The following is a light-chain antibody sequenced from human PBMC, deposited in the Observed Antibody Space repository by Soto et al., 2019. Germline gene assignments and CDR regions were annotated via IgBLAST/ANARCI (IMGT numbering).Light chain of an antibody. Sequence: EIVLTQSPATLSLSPGERATLSCRASQSVSNYLAWYQQKLGQAPRLLIYDASNRATGIPARFSGSGSGTDFTLTISSLEPEDFAVYYCQKRSNWPPQYSFGQGTKLEIK. V-gene: IGKV3-11*01. CDR1: QSVSNY. CDR3: QKRSNWPPQYS. J-gene: IGKJ2*03. CDR2: DAS.